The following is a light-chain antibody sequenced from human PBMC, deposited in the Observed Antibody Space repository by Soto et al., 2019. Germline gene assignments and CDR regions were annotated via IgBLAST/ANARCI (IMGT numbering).Light chain of an antibody. Sequence: QSALTQPASVSLSPGQSITISCTGTSSDVGAYNYVSWYQHHPGKVPKLLIYEVTNRPSGVSDRFSGSKSGNTASLTISGLQAEDEADYYCSSKRDSSTLFVFGTGTNV. CDR2: EVT. CDR3: SSKRDSSTLFV. CDR1: SSDVGAYNY. J-gene: IGLJ1*01. V-gene: IGLV2-14*01.